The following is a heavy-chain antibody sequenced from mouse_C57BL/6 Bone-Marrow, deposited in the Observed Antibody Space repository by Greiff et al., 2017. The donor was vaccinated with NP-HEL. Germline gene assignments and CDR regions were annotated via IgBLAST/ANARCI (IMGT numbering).Heavy chain of an antibody. D-gene: IGHD4-1*01. Sequence: VQLQQSGPELVKPGASVKISCKASGYAFSSSWMNWVKQRPGKGLEWIGRIYPGDGDTNYNGKFKGKATLTADKSSSTAYMQLRSLTSEDSAVYFCARSGGDWYFDVWGTGTTVTVSS. CDR3: ARSGGDWYFDV. V-gene: IGHV1-82*01. CDR1: GYAFSSSW. CDR2: IYPGDGDT. J-gene: IGHJ1*03.